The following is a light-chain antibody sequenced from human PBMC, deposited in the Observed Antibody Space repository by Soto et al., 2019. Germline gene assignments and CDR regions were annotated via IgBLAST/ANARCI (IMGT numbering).Light chain of an antibody. CDR1: QSVSSY. Sequence: ETVLTQSPDTLSLSPGERATLSCRASQSVSSYLAWYQQKPGQAPRLLITDASNRATGIPARFSGSGSGTDFTLTISILEPEDFAVYYCQQRTNWPPTFGQGTKVEIK. J-gene: IGKJ1*01. V-gene: IGKV3-11*01. CDR2: DAS. CDR3: QQRTNWPPT.